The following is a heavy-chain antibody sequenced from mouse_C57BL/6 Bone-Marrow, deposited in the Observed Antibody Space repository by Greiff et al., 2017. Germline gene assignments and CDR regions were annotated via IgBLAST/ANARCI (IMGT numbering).Heavy chain of an antibody. V-gene: IGHV1-64*01. Sequence: QVHVKQPGAELVKPGASVKLSCKASGYTFTSYWMHWVKQTPGQGLEWIGMIHPNSGSTNYNEKFKSKATRTVDKSSSAACIQLSSQASEDAADYCCAKWGGAWFAYWGQGPLVTVSA. CDR2: IHPNSGST. CDR1: GYTFTSYW. CDR3: AKWGGAWFAY. J-gene: IGHJ3*01.